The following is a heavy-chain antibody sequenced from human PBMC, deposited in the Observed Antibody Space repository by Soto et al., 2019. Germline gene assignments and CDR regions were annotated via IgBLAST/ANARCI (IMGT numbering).Heavy chain of an antibody. J-gene: IGHJ4*02. CDR3: ARERDYGDLDY. CDR1: GGSISSSNW. D-gene: IGHD4-17*01. V-gene: IGHV4-4*02. Sequence: SETLSLTCAVSGGSISSSNWWSWVRQPPGKGLEWIGEVYHSGSTNYNPSLKSRVTISVDKSKNQFSLKLSPVTAADTAVYYCARERDYGDLDYWGQGTLVTVSS. CDR2: VYHSGST.